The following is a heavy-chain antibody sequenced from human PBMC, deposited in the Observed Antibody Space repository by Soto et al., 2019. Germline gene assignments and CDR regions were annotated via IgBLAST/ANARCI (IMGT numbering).Heavy chain of an antibody. CDR3: ARMTSFPYGDFDY. J-gene: IGHJ4*02. D-gene: IGHD4-17*01. Sequence: GGSLRLSCATSGFSFSSYGMHWVRQAPGRGLQWVAAIWYDASNTYYADSVKGRFAISRDNSKNTLYVQMNSLRAEDTAIYYCARMTSFPYGDFDYWGQGTLVTVSS. CDR1: GFSFSSYG. V-gene: IGHV3-33*01. CDR2: IWYDASNT.